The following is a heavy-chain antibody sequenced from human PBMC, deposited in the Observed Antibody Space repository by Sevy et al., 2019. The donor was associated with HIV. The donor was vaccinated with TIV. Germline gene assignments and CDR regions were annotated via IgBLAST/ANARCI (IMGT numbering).Heavy chain of an antibody. V-gene: IGHV3-30*02. CDR1: GFNLGDYA. CDR2: IRNDGSTK. J-gene: IGHJ6*02. CDR3: VKGPHPAVTTSYALDV. D-gene: IGHD4-17*01. Sequence: GGSLRLSCSTSGFNLGDYAMSWVRQSPGKGLEWVTFIRNDGSTKYYADSVRGRFTASRDNSKNTLYLHMNSLRPEDTAVYYCVKGPHPAVTTSYALDVWGQGTTVTVSS.